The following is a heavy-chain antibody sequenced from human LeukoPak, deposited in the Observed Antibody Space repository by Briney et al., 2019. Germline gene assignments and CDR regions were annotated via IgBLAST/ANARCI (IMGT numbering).Heavy chain of an antibody. D-gene: IGHD6-13*01. CDR1: GGSISSYY. CDR2: IYYSGST. CDR3: ARQMPGKAAAPTMKFGL. Sequence: SETLSLTCTVSGGSISSYYWSWIRQPPGKGLEWIGYIYYSGSTNYNPSLKSRVTISVDTSKNQFSLKLSSVTAADTAVYYCARQMPGKAAAPTMKFGLWGQGTLVTVSS. J-gene: IGHJ4*02. V-gene: IGHV4-59*01.